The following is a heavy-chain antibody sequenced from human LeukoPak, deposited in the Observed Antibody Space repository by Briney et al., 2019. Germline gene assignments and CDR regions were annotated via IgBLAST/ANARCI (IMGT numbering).Heavy chain of an antibody. CDR3: AKRDSSGYYYFDS. CDR1: GFIFSRYW. CDR2: IGVSGNT. D-gene: IGHD3-22*01. V-gene: IGHV3-23*01. J-gene: IGHJ4*02. Sequence: GGSLRLSCAASGFIFSRYWMTWVRQAPGKGLEWVSVIGVSGNTFYADSVKGRFTISRDNSKNTLYLQMNSRRAEDTAVYYCAKRDSSGYYYFDSWGQGILVTVSS.